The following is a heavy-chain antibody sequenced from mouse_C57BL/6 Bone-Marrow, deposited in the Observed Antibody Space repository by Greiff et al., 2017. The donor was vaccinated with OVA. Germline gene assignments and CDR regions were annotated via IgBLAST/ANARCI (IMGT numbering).Heavy chain of an antibody. Sequence: EVQVVESGGDLVKPGGSLKLSCAASGFTFSSYGMSWVRQTPDKRLEWVATISSGGSYNYYPDSVKGRFTISRDNAKNTLYLQMSSLKSEDTAMYYCARHVSFAYWGQGTLVTVSA. CDR2: ISSGGSYN. J-gene: IGHJ3*01. CDR3: ARHVSFAY. CDR1: GFTFSSYG. V-gene: IGHV5-6*01.